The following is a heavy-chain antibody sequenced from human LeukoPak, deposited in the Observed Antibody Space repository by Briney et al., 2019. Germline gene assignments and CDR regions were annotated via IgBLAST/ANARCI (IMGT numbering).Heavy chain of an antibody. CDR1: GGTFSSYA. V-gene: IGHV1-69*13. CDR3: TCPTTVTTSLHYYYYYGMDV. J-gene: IGHJ6*02. Sequence: SVEVSCKASGGTFSSYAISWVRQAPGQGLEWMGGIIPIFGTANYAQKFQGRVTITADESTSTAYMELSSLRSEDTAVYYCTCPTTVTTSLHYYYYYGMDVWGQGTTVTVSS. D-gene: IGHD4-17*01. CDR2: IIPIFGTA.